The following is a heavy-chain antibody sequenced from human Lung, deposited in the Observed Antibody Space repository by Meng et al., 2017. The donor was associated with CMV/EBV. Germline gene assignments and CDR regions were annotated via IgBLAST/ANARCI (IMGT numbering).Heavy chain of an antibody. Sequence: ASGFTFSSFGMHWVRQAPGKALEWVAVISYHERNKFYGDSVKGRFTVSRDNSKSTLYLHVDSLRPDGTAVYYCAKEDCSGATCSLDKWGQGTLVTVSS. D-gene: IGHD2-15*01. V-gene: IGHV3-30*18. J-gene: IGHJ4*02. CDR1: GFTFSSFG. CDR2: ISYHERNK. CDR3: AKEDCSGATCSLDK.